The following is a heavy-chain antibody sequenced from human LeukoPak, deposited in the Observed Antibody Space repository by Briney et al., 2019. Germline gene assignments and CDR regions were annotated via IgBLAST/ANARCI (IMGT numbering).Heavy chain of an antibody. Sequence: GGSLRLSCAASGFTFSSYGMHWVRQAPGKGLEWVAVISYDGSNKYYADSVKGRFTISRDNSKNTLYLQMNSLRAEDTAVYYCAKDPRITMVRGVQWLVPTYLDYWGQGTLVTVSS. V-gene: IGHV3-30*18. J-gene: IGHJ4*02. CDR2: ISYDGSNK. CDR1: GFTFSSYG. CDR3: AKDPRITMVRGVQWLVPTYLDY. D-gene: IGHD3-10*01.